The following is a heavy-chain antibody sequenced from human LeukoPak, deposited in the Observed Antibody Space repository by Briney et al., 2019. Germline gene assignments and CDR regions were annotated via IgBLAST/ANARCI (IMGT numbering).Heavy chain of an antibody. J-gene: IGHJ4*02. CDR2: ISYDGSNK. V-gene: IGHV3-30-3*01. CDR1: GFTFSSYA. CDR3: ARESARAVTTSFFVADYFDY. Sequence: PGGSLRLSCAASGFTFSSYAMHWVRQAPGRGLEGVAVISYDGSNKYYADSVKGRFTISRDNSKNTLYLQMNSLRAEDTAVYYCARESARAVTTSFFVADYFDYWGQGTLVTVSS. D-gene: IGHD4-17*01.